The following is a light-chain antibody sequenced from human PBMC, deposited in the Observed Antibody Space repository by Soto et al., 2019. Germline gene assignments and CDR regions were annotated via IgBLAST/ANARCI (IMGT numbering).Light chain of an antibody. V-gene: IGKV1-6*01. Sequence: IQMTQSPSTLSASVGDRAVITCRASQNVNKWLAWYQQKPGKAPKFLIYTASTLQSGVPSRFSGSGSGTDFTLTISSLQPEDFATYYCIQDYNYPLTFGGGTKVDIK. CDR1: QNVNKW. CDR3: IQDYNYPLT. J-gene: IGKJ4*01. CDR2: TAS.